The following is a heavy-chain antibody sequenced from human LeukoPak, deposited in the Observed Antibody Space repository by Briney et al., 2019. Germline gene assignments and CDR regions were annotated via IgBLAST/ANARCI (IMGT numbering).Heavy chain of an antibody. CDR1: GGSISSGGYS. J-gene: IGHJ3*02. CDR3: ARGKRVGFGELFAFDI. V-gene: IGHV4-30-2*01. Sequence: SETLSLTCAVSGGSISSGGYSWSWIRQPPGTGLEWIGYIYHSGSTYYNPSLKSRVTISVDRSKNQFSLKLSSVTAADTAVYYCARGKRVGFGELFAFDIWGQGTMVTASS. D-gene: IGHD3-10*01. CDR2: IYHSGST.